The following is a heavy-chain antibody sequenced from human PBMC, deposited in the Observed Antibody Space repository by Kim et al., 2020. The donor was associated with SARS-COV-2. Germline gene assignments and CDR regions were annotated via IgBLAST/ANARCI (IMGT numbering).Heavy chain of an antibody. Sequence: GGSLRLSCAASGFTFSSYAMSWVRQAPGKGLEWVSAISGSGGSTYYADSVKGRFTISRDNSKNTLYLQMNSLRAEDTAVYYCAIHGYSSSWYYFDYWGQGTLVPVSS. D-gene: IGHD6-13*01. CDR3: AIHGYSSSWYYFDY. CDR2: ISGSGGST. J-gene: IGHJ4*02. CDR1: GFTFSSYA. V-gene: IGHV3-23*01.